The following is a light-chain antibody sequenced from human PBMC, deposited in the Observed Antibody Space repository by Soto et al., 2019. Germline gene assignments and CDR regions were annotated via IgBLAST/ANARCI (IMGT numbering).Light chain of an antibody. CDR1: QSVANY. V-gene: IGKV3-11*01. Sequence: IVLIQSPATLSLSPGERATPSCRASQSVANYLAWYQQKPGQAPRLLLYDTSNRATDIPARFSGSGSGTDFTLTISSLEPEDFAIYYCQQRANWPGTFGQGTKVEVK. CDR3: QQRANWPGT. J-gene: IGKJ1*01. CDR2: DTS.